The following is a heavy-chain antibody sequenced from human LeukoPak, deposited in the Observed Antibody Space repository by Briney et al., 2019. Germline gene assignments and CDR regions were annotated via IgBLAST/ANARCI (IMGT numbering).Heavy chain of an antibody. V-gene: IGHV3-23*01. CDR2: IGGNGVGT. CDR3: ARDLRTMTTSDY. D-gene: IGHD4-17*01. Sequence: GGSLRLSCAASGFTFSDYAMSWVRQAPEKGLEWVSSIGGNGVGTYYADSVKGRFTISRDNSKSTLYLQMNSLRAEDTAVFYCARDLRTMTTSDYWGQGTLVTVSS. J-gene: IGHJ4*02. CDR1: GFTFSDYA.